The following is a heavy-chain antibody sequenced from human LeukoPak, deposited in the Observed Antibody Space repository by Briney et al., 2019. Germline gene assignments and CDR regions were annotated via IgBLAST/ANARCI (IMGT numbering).Heavy chain of an antibody. Sequence: KVSCKASGGTFSSYAISWVRQAPGQGLEWMGGIIPIFGTANYAQKFQGRVTITADESTSTAYMELSSLRSEDTAVYYCASRLGAGYVYYYYGMDVWGQGTTVTVSS. D-gene: IGHD3-9*01. CDR2: IIPIFGTA. CDR1: GGTFSSYA. J-gene: IGHJ6*02. V-gene: IGHV1-69*01. CDR3: ASRLGAGYVYYYYGMDV.